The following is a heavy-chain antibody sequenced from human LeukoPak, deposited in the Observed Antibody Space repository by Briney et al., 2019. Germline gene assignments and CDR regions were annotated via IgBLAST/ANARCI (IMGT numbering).Heavy chain of an antibody. Sequence: ASVKVSCKASGYTFTSYYMHWVRQAPGQGLEWMGIINPSGGSTSYAQKFQGRVTITADESTSTAYMELSSLRSEDTAVYYCAARPGGYASFDIWGQGTMVTVSS. D-gene: IGHD3-16*01. J-gene: IGHJ3*02. CDR1: GYTFTSYY. V-gene: IGHV1-46*01. CDR3: AARPGGYASFDI. CDR2: INPSGGST.